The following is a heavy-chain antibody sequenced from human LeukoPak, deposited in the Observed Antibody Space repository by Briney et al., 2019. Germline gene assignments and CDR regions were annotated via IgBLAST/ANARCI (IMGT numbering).Heavy chain of an antibody. D-gene: IGHD2-15*01. Sequence: ASVKVSCKASGYTFTSYGISWVRQAPGQGLEWMGWINPNSGGTNYAQKFQGRVTMTRDTSITTAYMELSRLRSDDTAVYYCARGSPPPRYCSGGGCYLQYYYMDVWGKGTTVTVSS. J-gene: IGHJ6*03. CDR2: INPNSGGT. CDR1: GYTFTSYG. V-gene: IGHV1-2*02. CDR3: ARGSPPPRYCSGGGCYLQYYYMDV.